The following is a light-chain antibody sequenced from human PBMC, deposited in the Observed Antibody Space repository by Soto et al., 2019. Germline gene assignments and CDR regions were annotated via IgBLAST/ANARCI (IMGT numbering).Light chain of an antibody. Sequence: EIVLTQSPGTLSLSPGERATLSCRASQSVSSSYLAWYQQKPGQAPRLLIYGASSRATGIPGRFSGSGSGTDFTLTISRLEPEDFALYYCRQYGRSPFTFGPGTKVDIK. CDR3: RQYGRSPFT. J-gene: IGKJ3*01. CDR1: QSVSSSY. V-gene: IGKV3-20*01. CDR2: GAS.